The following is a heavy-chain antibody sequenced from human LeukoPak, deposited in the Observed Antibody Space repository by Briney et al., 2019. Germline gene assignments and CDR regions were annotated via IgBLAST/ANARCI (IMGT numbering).Heavy chain of an antibody. CDR3: ARDPDYYDSSGYGYNWFDP. CDR2: IYTSGST. Sequence: SETLPLTCTVSGGSISSYYWSWIRQPAGKGLEWIGRIYTSGSTNYNPSLKSRVTMSVDTSKNQFSLKLSSVTAADTAVYYCARDPDYYDSSGYGYNWFDPWGQGTLVTVSS. V-gene: IGHV4-4*07. D-gene: IGHD3-22*01. J-gene: IGHJ5*02. CDR1: GGSISSYY.